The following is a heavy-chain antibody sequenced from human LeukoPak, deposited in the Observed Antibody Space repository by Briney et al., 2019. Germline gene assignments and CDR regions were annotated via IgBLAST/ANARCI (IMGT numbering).Heavy chain of an antibody. CDR1: GGTFSSYA. J-gene: IGHJ4*02. V-gene: IGHV1-69*01. CDR2: IIPIFGTA. D-gene: IGHD6-19*01. CDR3: AKGGSSSGWYFAPQDPYFDY. Sequence: SVKVSCKASGGTFSSYAISWVRQAPGQGLEWMGGIIPIFGTANYAQKFQGRVTITADESTSTAYMELSSLRSEDTAVYYCAKGGSSSGWYFAPQDPYFDYWGQGTLVTVSS.